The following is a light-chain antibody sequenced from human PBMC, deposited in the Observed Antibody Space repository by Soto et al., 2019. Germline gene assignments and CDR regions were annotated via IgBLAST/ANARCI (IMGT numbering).Light chain of an antibody. Sequence: QSALTQPPSASGSPGQSVTISCTGANSDVGSYNYVSWYQQHPGKAPKVIIYEVSKRASGVPDRFSGSKSGNTTSLTVSGLQAEDEADHYCSSYAGTNTRYLFGSGTKLTVL. CDR1: NSDVGSYNY. J-gene: IGLJ1*01. CDR2: EVS. CDR3: SSYAGTNTRYL. V-gene: IGLV2-8*01.